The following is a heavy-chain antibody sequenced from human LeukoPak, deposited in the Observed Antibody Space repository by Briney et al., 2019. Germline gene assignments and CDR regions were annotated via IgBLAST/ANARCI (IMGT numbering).Heavy chain of an antibody. D-gene: IGHD1-26*01. CDR1: GASISGSGYY. Sequence: SETLSLTCTVSGASISGSGYYWGWIRQPPGKGLEWIGSIYSSGSTYYNASLQSRVTISIETSKNQISLRLNSVTAADTAMYYCAKSGGYGLIDYWSQGTLVTVSS. J-gene: IGHJ4*02. CDR2: IYSSGST. CDR3: AKSGGYGLIDY. V-gene: IGHV4-39*01.